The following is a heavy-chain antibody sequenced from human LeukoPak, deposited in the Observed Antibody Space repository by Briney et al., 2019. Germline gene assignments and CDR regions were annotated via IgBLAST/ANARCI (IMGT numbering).Heavy chain of an antibody. CDR1: GFTLDAHA. CDR3: AKRSGSPHNFDY. V-gene: IGHV3-43*02. CDR2: ISGDGWTA. Sequence: GGSLRLSCAASGFTLDAHAMNWVRQAPGKPLEWVSLISGDGWTALYADSVKGRFTISRDNSRNSLYLQMQSLRTEDTALYYCAKRSGSPHNFDYWGRGTLVTVSS. J-gene: IGHJ4*02. D-gene: IGHD1-14*01.